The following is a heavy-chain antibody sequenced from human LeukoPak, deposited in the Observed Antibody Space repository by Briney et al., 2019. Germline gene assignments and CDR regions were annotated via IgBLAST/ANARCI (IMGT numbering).Heavy chain of an antibody. CDR2: IYHSGST. CDR3: ARRSIRGVSRY. J-gene: IGHJ4*02. Sequence: SETLSLTCTVYGGSFSGYYRTWVRQPPGKGLEWIGEIYHSGSTNYNPSLKSRVTISVDTSKNQFSLNLTSATAADTAVYYCARRSIRGVSRYWGQGTLVTVSS. V-gene: IGHV4-34*01. D-gene: IGHD3-10*01. CDR1: GGSFSGYY.